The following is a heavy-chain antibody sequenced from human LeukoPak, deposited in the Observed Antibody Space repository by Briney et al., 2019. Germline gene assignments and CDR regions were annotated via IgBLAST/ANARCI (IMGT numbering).Heavy chain of an antibody. D-gene: IGHD3-10*01. CDR3: ARDHSYYFGSQTSTLDV. CDR1: GGSISSYY. CDR2: IYYTGSV. V-gene: IGHV4-59*12. Sequence: SETLSLTCTVSGGSISSYYWTWIRQPPGEGLEWIGYIYYTGSVDYNASLKSRLTISLDTSKNRFSLKLNSVTAADTAVYYCARDHSYYFGSQTSTLDVWGQGTAVTVSS. J-gene: IGHJ6*02.